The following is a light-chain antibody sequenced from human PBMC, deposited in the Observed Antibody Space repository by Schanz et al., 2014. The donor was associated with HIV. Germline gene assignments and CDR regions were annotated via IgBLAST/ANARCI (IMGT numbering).Light chain of an antibody. J-gene: IGLJ3*02. CDR1: SSDVGTYDY. V-gene: IGLV2-14*03. CDR2: DVS. CDR3: SSYTTSSPLV. Sequence: QSVLTQPASVSGSPGQSITISCTGTSSDVGTYDYVSWYQQHPGKAPKLMIYDVSYRPSGVSNRFSGSKSGNTASLTISGLQAEDEADYFCSSYTTSSPLVFGKGTKLTVL.